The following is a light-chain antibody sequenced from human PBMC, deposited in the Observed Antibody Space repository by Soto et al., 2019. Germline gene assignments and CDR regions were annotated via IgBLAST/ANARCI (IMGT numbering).Light chain of an antibody. V-gene: IGKV3-20*01. CDR3: LQYGDSPRT. CDR1: QSVSNN. J-gene: IGKJ1*01. CDR2: GAS. Sequence: EIELTQSPGSLSLSPGERATLSCRASQSVSNNLAWYQQKPGQGPRLLIYGASSRATGIPDRFSGSGSGTDFTLTISRLEPEDFAVYFCLQYGDSPRTFGQGTKVDI.